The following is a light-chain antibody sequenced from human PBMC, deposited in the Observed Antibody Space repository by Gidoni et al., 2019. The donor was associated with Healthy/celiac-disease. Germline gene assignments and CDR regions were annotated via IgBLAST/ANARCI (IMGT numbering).Light chain of an antibody. CDR1: KIGSKS. CDR3: QVWDSSSDHWV. V-gene: IGLV3-21*02. J-gene: IGLJ3*02. Sequence: SYLLPQPPSVSLAPGQTARITCGGTKIGSKSVHWYQQKPGQAPVLGVYDDSDRPSGIPERFSGSNSGNTATLTISRVEAGDEADYYCQVWDSSSDHWVFGGGTKLTVL. CDR2: DDS.